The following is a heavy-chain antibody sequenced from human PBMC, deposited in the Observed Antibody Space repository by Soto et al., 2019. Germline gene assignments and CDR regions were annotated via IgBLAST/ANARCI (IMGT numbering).Heavy chain of an antibody. CDR2: CTGSGGST. J-gene: IGHJ4*02. CDR3: AKDRSSAGAGTTAPDY. CDR1: GFTFSNFA. V-gene: IGHV3-23*01. Sequence: PGGSLRLSWAASGFTFSNFAMSWVRQAPGKGLEWVSACTGSGGSTYYADSVQGRFTISRDNSRNTLYLQMNSLRADDTAVYYCAKDRSSAGAGTTAPDYWGQGTLVTVSS. D-gene: IGHD1-1*01.